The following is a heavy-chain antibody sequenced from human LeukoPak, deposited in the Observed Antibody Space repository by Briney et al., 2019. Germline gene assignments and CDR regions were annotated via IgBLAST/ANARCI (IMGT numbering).Heavy chain of an antibody. V-gene: IGHV5-51*01. CDR2: IYPGDSDT. D-gene: IGHD4-17*01. CDR1: GYSFTSYW. J-gene: IGHJ4*02. CDR3: ASPGHTAVYGDYAGAFDY. Sequence: GESLKSSFKGSGYSFTSYWIGCVRPMPGKGLEWMGIIYPGDSDTRYSPSFQSHVTISADKSISTAYLQWSSLKASDTAMYYCASPGHTAVYGDYAGAFDYWGQGTLVTVSS.